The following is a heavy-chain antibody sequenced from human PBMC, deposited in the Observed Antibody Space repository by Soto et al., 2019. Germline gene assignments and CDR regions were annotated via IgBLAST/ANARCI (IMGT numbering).Heavy chain of an antibody. CDR3: AREGLELRPYYYYGMDV. V-gene: IGHV1-18*01. Sequence: ASVKVSCKASGYMFSSYGISWVRQAPGHGLEWMGWISGYNTNTNYAQKFQGRVTMTTDTSTSTAYMELSSLRSEDTAVYYCAREGLELRPYYYYGMDVWGQGTTVTVSS. D-gene: IGHD1-7*01. J-gene: IGHJ6*02. CDR2: ISGYNTNT. CDR1: GYMFSSYG.